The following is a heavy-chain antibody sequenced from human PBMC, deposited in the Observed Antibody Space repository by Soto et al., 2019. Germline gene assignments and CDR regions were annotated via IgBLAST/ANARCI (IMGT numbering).Heavy chain of an antibody. CDR2: MNPNSGNT. CDR1: GYTFTSYD. J-gene: IGHJ6*02. Sequence: ASVKVSCKASGYTFTSYDINWVRQATGQGLEWMGWMNPNSGNTAYAQTFQGRVTMTRNSSISTAYMELSSLRSEDTAVYYCARDPYHVLMVNAPNLYGMDVWGQGTTVTVSS. V-gene: IGHV1-8*01. D-gene: IGHD2-8*01. CDR3: ARDPYHVLMVNAPNLYGMDV.